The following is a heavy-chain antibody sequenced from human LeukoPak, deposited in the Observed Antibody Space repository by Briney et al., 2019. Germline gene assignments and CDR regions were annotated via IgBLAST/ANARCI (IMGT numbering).Heavy chain of an antibody. J-gene: IGHJ3*02. D-gene: IGHD3-3*01. CDR3: ARLGTRTRLRFLERGAFDI. V-gene: IGHV4-61*02. CDR1: GGSISSGSYY. Sequence: PSETLSLTCTVSGGSISSGSYYWSWIRQPTGKGLEWIGRIYTSGSTNYNPSLKSRVTISVDTSKNQFSLKLSSVTAADTAVYYYARLGTRTRLRFLERGAFDIWGQGTMVTVSS. CDR2: IYTSGST.